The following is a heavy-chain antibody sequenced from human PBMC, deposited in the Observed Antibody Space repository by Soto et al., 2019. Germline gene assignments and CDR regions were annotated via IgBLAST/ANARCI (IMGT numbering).Heavy chain of an antibody. CDR1: GGSISSSSYY. J-gene: IGHJ4*02. CDR3: ASEWAASSY. D-gene: IGHD5-18*01. V-gene: IGHV4-39*01. Sequence: QLQLQESGPGLVKPSETLSLTCTVSGGSISSSSYYWGWIRQPPGKGLEWIGSIYYSGSTYYNPPIKSRVTIAVDTSKNQCSRKQSSVTAADTAVYYWASEWAASSYWGQGTLVTVSS. CDR2: IYYSGST.